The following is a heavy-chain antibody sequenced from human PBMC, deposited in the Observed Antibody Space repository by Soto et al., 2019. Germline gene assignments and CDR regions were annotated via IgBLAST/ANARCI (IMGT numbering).Heavy chain of an antibody. J-gene: IGHJ4*02. V-gene: IGHV1-3*01. D-gene: IGHD1-1*01. CDR2: INAGNGNT. CDR3: ARAVEVPDDFAY. Sequence: ASVKVSCKASGYTFTGYAMHWVRQAPGQRLEWMGWINAGNGNTKYSQKFQGRVTITRDTSASAAYMELSSLSSEDTAVYYCARAVEVPDDFAYWGQGTLVTVSS. CDR1: GYTFTGYA.